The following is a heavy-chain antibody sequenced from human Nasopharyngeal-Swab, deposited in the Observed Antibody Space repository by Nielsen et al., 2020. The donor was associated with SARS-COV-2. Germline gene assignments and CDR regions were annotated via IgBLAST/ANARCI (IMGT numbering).Heavy chain of an antibody. CDR3: ERRELRSRYFES. D-gene: IGHD1-7*01. CDR1: GDSLNSNYY. CDR2: IYYTGGT. V-gene: IGHV4-39*01. Sequence: SETLSLTCTVSGDSLNSNYYWGWIRQPPGKGLEWIAIIYYTGGTHFNPSLKTRVTISVDTSNDQFSMKLNSVTAADTAVYYCERRELRSRYFESWGQGTLVTVSS. J-gene: IGHJ4*02.